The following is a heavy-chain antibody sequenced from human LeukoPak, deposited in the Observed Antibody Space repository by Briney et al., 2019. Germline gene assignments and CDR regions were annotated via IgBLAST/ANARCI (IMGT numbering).Heavy chain of an antibody. J-gene: IGHJ4*02. CDR3: AKPREAGSGYYFDY. Sequence: GGSLRLSCAASGFTFSDYYMSWIRQAPGKGLEWVSYISSSGSTIYYADSVKGRFTISRDNAKNSLYLQMNSLRAEDTAVYYCAKPREAGSGYYFDYWGQGTLVTVSS. CDR1: GFTFSDYY. CDR2: ISSSGSTI. D-gene: IGHD3-3*01. V-gene: IGHV3-11*04.